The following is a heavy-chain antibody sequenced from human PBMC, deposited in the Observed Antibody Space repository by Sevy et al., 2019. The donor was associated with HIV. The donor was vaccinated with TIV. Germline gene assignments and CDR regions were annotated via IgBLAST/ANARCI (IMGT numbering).Heavy chain of an antibody. V-gene: IGHV3-53*01. J-gene: IGHJ6*02. D-gene: IGHD3-3*01. CDR2: IYSGGNT. CDR1: GFTVSSNY. Sequence: GSLRLSCAASGFTVSSNYMSWVRQAPGKGLEWVSVIYSGGNTNYADSVKGRFTISRDNSKNTLYLQMNSLRAEDTAVYYCARVGRDFWSGSAYYYYGMDVWGQGTTVTVSS. CDR3: ARVGRDFWSGSAYYYYGMDV.